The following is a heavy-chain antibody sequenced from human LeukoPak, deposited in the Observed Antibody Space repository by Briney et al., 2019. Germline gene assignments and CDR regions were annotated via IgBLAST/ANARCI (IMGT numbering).Heavy chain of an antibody. D-gene: IGHD1-26*01. Sequence: GGSLRLSCAASGFTVSSNYMSWVRQAPGKGPEWVSVIYSGGSTYYADSVKGRFTISRDNFKNTLYLQMNSLRAEDTAVYYCAKEAKGSYCYFDYWGQGALVTVSS. J-gene: IGHJ4*02. V-gene: IGHV3-66*01. CDR3: AKEAKGSYCYFDY. CDR2: IYSGGST. CDR1: GFTVSSNY.